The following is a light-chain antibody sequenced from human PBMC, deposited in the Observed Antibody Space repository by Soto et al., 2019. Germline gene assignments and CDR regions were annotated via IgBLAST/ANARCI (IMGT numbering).Light chain of an antibody. V-gene: IGKV3-11*01. CDR1: QSVSSY. J-gene: IGKJ4*01. Sequence: EIVLAQSPANLSLSPGERATLSCRASQSVSSYLAWYQQKPGQAPRLLIYDASKRATGFPARFSGSGSGTDFTLTISSLEPEDFAVYYCQQRGNWPLTFGGGTKVDIK. CDR2: DAS. CDR3: QQRGNWPLT.